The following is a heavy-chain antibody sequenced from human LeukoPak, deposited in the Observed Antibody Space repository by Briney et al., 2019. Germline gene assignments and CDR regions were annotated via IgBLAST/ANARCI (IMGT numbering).Heavy chain of an antibody. V-gene: IGHV4-4*02. CDR1: GGSISSSNW. CDR3: ASLTTAEAFDI. CDR2: IYRSGST. Sequence: PSETLSLTCAVSGGSISSSNWWSWVRQPPGKGLEWIGEIYRSGSTNYNPSLKSRVTISVDKSKNQFSLRLSSVTAADTAVYYCASLTTAEAFDIWGQGTMVTVSS. J-gene: IGHJ3*02. D-gene: IGHD3-22*01.